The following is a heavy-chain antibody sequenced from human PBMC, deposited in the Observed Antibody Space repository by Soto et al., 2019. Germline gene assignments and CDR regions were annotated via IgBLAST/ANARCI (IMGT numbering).Heavy chain of an antibody. D-gene: IGHD5-12*01. CDR3: SGEARGGYCGMFDK. V-gene: IGHV4-4*07. Sequence: QVQLQESGPSLLKPSETLSLNCIVSSGSSSSDYWSWIRQPAGKGLEWIGRVFSDGDTKYNPSLTSRVTISIDTSKKQLSLRLISVSASDEAVYYCSGEARGGYCGMFDKWGQGTQVIVSS. J-gene: IGHJ4*02. CDR1: SGSSSSDY. CDR2: VFSDGDT.